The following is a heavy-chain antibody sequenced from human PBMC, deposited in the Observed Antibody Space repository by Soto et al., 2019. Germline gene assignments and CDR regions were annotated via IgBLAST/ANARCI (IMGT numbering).Heavy chain of an antibody. J-gene: IGHJ4*02. D-gene: IGHD5-18*01. CDR3: ARGVRLYSYGYSLGY. Sequence: QVQLVQSGAEVKKPGSSVKVSCKASGGTFSSYAISWVRQAPGQGLEWMGWMNPNSGNTGYAQKFQGRVTMTRNTSISTAYMELSSLRSEDTAVYYCARGVRLYSYGYSLGYWGQGTLVTVSS. CDR1: GGTFSSYA. V-gene: IGHV1-8*02. CDR2: MNPNSGNT.